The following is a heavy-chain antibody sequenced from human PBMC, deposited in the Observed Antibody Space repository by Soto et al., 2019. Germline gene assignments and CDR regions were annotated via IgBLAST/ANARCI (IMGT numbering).Heavy chain of an antibody. J-gene: IGHJ6*02. CDR3: TSVDDYVWGSYRYTYYYYGMDV. V-gene: IGHV3-73*01. CDR2: IRSKANSYAT. CDR1: GFTFSGSA. D-gene: IGHD3-16*02. Sequence: PGGSLRLSCAASGFTFSGSAMHWVRQASGKGLEWVGRIRSKANSYATAYAASVKGRFTISRDDSKNTAYLQMNSLKTEDTAVYYCTSVDDYVWGSYRYTYYYYGMDVWGQGTTVTVSS.